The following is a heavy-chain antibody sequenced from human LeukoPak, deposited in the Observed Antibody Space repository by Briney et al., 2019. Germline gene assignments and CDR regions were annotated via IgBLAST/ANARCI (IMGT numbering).Heavy chain of an antibody. CDR3: ARERQESFDY. J-gene: IGHJ4*02. CDR1: GFTVSSNY. CDR2: IYSGGST. Sequence: PGGSLRLSCAASGFTVSSNYMSWVRQAPGKGLEWVSVIYSGGSTYYADSVKGRFTISRDNSKNTLYLQMSSLRAEDTAVYYCARERQESFDYWGQGTLVTVSS. V-gene: IGHV3-66*01.